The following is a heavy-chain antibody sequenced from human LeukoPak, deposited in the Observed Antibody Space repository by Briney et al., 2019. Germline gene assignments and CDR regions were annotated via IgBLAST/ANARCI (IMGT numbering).Heavy chain of an antibody. D-gene: IGHD3-22*01. V-gene: IGHV3-23*01. CDR3: AKASAMIVVVSKHFDY. CDR1: GFTFDDYG. CDR2: ISGSGGST. J-gene: IGHJ4*02. Sequence: GGSLRLSCAASGFTFDDYGRSWIRQAPGKGLEWVSAISGSGGSTYYADSVKGRSTISRDNYKHTLYLQSTSLTAETTAVYCCAKASAMIVVVSKHFDYWGQGTLVTVSS.